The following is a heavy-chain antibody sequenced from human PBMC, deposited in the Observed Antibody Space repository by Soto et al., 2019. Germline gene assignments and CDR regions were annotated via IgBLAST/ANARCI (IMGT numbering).Heavy chain of an antibody. D-gene: IGHD3-9*01. Sequence: GASVKVSCKASGGNFSSYAISWVRQAPGQGLEWMGGIIPIFGTANYAQKFQGRVTITADESTSTAYMELSSLRSEDTAVYYCATLSAINRNLYYYGMDVWGQGTTVTVSS. J-gene: IGHJ6*02. V-gene: IGHV1-69*13. CDR1: GGNFSSYA. CDR2: IIPIFGTA. CDR3: ATLSAINRNLYYYGMDV.